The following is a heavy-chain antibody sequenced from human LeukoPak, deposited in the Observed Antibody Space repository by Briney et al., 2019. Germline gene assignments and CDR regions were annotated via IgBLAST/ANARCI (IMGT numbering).Heavy chain of an antibody. D-gene: IGHD3-22*01. Sequence: GGSLRLSCAASGFTFSSYAMSWVRQAPGKGLEWVSAISGSGGSTYYADSVKGRFTISRDNSKNMLYLQMYSPRAEDTAVYYCAKDLGVVGYYDSSGYGTWGQGTLVTVSS. V-gene: IGHV3-23*01. CDR3: AKDLGVVGYYDSSGYGT. J-gene: IGHJ5*02. CDR1: GFTFSSYA. CDR2: ISGSGGST.